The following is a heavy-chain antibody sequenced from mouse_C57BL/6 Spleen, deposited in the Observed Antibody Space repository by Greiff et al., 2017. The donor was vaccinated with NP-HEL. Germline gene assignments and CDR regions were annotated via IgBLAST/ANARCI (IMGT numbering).Heavy chain of an antibody. CDR2: INPSSGYT. CDR3: AREGGPWFAY. Sequence: QVQLQQSGAELARPGASVKMSCKASGYTFTSYTMHWVKQRPGQGLEWIGYINPSSGYTKYNQKFKDKATLTADKASSTAYMQLSSLTSEDSAVYYCAREGGPWFAYWGQGTLVTVSA. J-gene: IGHJ3*01. V-gene: IGHV1-4*01. CDR1: GYTFTSYT.